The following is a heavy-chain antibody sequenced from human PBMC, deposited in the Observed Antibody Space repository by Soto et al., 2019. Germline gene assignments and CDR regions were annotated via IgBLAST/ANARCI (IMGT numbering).Heavy chain of an antibody. Sequence: EVQLLESGGGLVQPGGSLRLSCAASGFTFSSYAMSWVRQAPGKGLEWVSAISGSGGSTYYADSVKGRFTISRDNSKNTLYLQMNSLRAEDKAVYYCAKSARVYYYDSSGYSPFDYWGQGTLVTVSS. V-gene: IGHV3-23*01. J-gene: IGHJ4*02. D-gene: IGHD3-22*01. CDR2: ISGSGGST. CDR3: AKSARVYYYDSSGYSPFDY. CDR1: GFTFSSYA.